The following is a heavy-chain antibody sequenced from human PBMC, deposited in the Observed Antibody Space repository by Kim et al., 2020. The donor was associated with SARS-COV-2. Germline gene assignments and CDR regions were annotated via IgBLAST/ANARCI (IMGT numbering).Heavy chain of an antibody. J-gene: IGHJ5*02. V-gene: IGHV3-23*01. CDR2: ISGSGGST. Sequence: GGSLRLSCAASGFTFSSYAMSWVRQAPGKGLEWVSAISGSGGSTYYADSVKGRFTISRDNSKNTLYLQMNSLRAEDTAVYYCAKDLKQQLVLFENWFDPWGQGTLVTVSS. D-gene: IGHD6-13*01. CDR1: GFTFSSYA. CDR3: AKDLKQQLVLFENWFDP.